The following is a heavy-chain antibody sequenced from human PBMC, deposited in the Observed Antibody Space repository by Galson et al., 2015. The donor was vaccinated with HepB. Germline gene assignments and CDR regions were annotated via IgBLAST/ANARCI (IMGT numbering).Heavy chain of an antibody. Sequence: SVKVSCKASGYTFTGYYMHWVRQAPGQGLEWMGWINPNSGGTNYAQKFQGRVTMTRDTSISTAYMELSRLRSDDTAVYYCEIVVVPAAISEDYWGQGTLVTVSS. D-gene: IGHD2-2*02. CDR3: EIVVVPAAISEDY. J-gene: IGHJ4*02. CDR2: INPNSGGT. CDR1: GYTFTGYY. V-gene: IGHV1-2*02.